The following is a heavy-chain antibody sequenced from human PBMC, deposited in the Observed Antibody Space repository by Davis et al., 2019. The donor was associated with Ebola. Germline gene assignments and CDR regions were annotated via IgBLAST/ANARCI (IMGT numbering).Heavy chain of an antibody. Sequence: PGGSLRLSCAASGFTFSSYWMSWVRQAPGKGLEWVANIKQDGSEKYYVDSVKGRFTISRDNAKNSLYLQMNSLRAEDTTVYYCARHSSSWYYYYGMDIWGQGTTVTVSS. CDR3: ARHSSSWYYYYGMDI. CDR1: GFTFSSYW. D-gene: IGHD6-13*01. CDR2: IKQDGSEK. J-gene: IGHJ6*02. V-gene: IGHV3-7*03.